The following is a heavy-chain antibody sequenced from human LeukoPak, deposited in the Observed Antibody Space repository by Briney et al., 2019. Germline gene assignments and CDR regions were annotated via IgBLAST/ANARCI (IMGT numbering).Heavy chain of an antibody. J-gene: IGHJ4*02. Sequence: GGSLRLSCAASGFTFSDYYMSWIRQAPGKGLEWVSYISSSSSYTNYADSVKGRFTISRDNSKNTLYLQMNSLRADDTAVYYCARVVPAADYWGQGTLVTVSS. D-gene: IGHD2-2*01. CDR3: ARVVPAADY. V-gene: IGHV3-11*03. CDR1: GFTFSDYY. CDR2: ISSSSSYT.